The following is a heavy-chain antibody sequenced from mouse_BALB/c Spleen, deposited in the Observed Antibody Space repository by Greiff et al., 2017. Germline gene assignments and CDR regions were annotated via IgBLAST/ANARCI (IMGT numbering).Heavy chain of an antibody. V-gene: IGHV1S81*02. Sequence: VQLQQSGAELVKPGASVKLSCKASGYTFTSYYMYWVKQRPGQGLEWIGEINPSNGGTNFNEKFKSKATLTVDKSSSTAYMQLSSLTSEDSAVYYCTRSMGRGFAYWGQGTLVTVSA. CDR1: GYTFTSYY. J-gene: IGHJ3*01. CDR3: TRSMGRGFAY. CDR2: INPSNGGT. D-gene: IGHD4-1*01.